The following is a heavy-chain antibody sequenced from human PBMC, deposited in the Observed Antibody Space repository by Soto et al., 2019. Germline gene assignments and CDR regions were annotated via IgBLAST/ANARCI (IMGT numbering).Heavy chain of an antibody. CDR3: ASNLLSPPSTDDYAFDN. Sequence: EVQLVESGGGLVKPGGSLRLSCAASGFTFSSYSMNWVRQAPGKGLEWVSSISSSSSYIYYADSVKGRFTISRDNAKNSLYLQMNSLRAEDTAVYYCASNLLSPPSTDDYAFDNWGQGTMVTVSS. D-gene: IGHD1-1*01. V-gene: IGHV3-21*01. J-gene: IGHJ3*02. CDR1: GFTFSSYS. CDR2: ISSSSSYI.